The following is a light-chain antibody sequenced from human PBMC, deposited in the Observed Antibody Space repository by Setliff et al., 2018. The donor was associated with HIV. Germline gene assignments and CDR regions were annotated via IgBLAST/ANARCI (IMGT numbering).Light chain of an antibody. V-gene: IGLV1-47*01. J-gene: IGLJ3*02. CDR1: SSNIGSNY. CDR3: AAWDDSLSGLV. CDR2: RNN. Sequence: QSVLTQPPSASGTPGQRVTISCSGSSSNIGSNYVYWYQQLPGTAPKLLIYRNNQRPSWVPDRFSGSKSVTSASLAISGLRSEDEADYYCAAWDDSLSGLVFGGGTK.